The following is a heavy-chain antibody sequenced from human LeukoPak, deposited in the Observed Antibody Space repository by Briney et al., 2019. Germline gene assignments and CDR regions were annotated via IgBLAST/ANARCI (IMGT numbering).Heavy chain of an antibody. CDR1: GFTFSRYW. D-gene: IGHD3-10*01. CDR3: VRDNRSYNFDY. CDR2: IKSDGSST. Sequence: PGGSLRLSCAASGFTFSRYWMHWVRQAPGKGLVWVSCIKSDGSSTSTADSAKGRFTISRDNAKNTVYLQMYSLRAEDTAVYYCVRDNRSYNFDYWGQGTLVTVSS. J-gene: IGHJ4*02. V-gene: IGHV3-74*01.